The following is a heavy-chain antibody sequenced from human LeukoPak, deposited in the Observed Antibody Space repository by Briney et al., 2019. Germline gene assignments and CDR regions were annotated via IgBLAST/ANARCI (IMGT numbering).Heavy chain of an antibody. CDR1: GGSFSGYY. D-gene: IGHD2-15*01. CDR2: INHSGST. Sequence: PSETLSLTCAVYGGSFSGYYWRWIRQPPGKGLEWIGEINHSGSTNYNPSLKSRVTISVDTSKNQFSLKLSSVTAADTAVYYCARVGYCSGGSCYFTYFQHWGQGTLVTVSS. V-gene: IGHV4-34*01. CDR3: ARVGYCSGGSCYFTYFQH. J-gene: IGHJ1*01.